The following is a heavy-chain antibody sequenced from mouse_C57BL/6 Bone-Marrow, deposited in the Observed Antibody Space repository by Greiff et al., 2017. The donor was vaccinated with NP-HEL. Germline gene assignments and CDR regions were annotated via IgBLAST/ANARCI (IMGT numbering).Heavy chain of an antibody. D-gene: IGHD2-3*01. CDR2: INPYNGGT. CDR1: GYTFTDYY. V-gene: IGHV1-19*01. J-gene: IGHJ3*01. CDR3: ARLYDGYTWFAY. Sequence: VQLKESGPVLVKPGASVKMSCKASGYTFTDYYMNWVKQSHGKSLEWIGVINPYNGGTSYNQKFKGKATLTVDKSSSTAYMELNSLTSEDSAVYYCARLYDGYTWFAYWGQGTLVTVSA.